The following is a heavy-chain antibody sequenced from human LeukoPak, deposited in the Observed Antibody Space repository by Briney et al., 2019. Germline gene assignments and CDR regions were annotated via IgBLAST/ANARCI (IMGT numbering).Heavy chain of an antibody. J-gene: IGHJ3*02. CDR1: GDTFSSYA. Sequence: SVKVSCKASGDTFSSYAINWVRQAPGQGLAWMGRIIRIFGIATYGQNFQGRVTVTADKSTSTAYMELSSLRSEDTAVYYCARTYYYDTSGYAHPFDIWGQGTMVTVSS. D-gene: IGHD3-22*01. CDR3: ARTYYYDTSGYAHPFDI. CDR2: IIRIFGIA. V-gene: IGHV1-69*04.